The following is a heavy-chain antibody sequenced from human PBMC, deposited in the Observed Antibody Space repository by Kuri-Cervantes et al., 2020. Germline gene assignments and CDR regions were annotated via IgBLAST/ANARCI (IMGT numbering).Heavy chain of an antibody. Sequence: GGSLRLSCAASGFTFSSYAMSWVRQAPGKGLVWVSRINSDGSSTSYADSVKGRFTISRDNAKNTLYLQMNSLRAEDTAVYYCARDRVVVVTAISFQYYYYYGMDVWGQGTTVTVSS. D-gene: IGHD2-21*02. CDR3: ARDRVVVVTAISFQYYYYYGMDV. V-gene: IGHV3-74*01. CDR1: GFTFSSYA. CDR2: INSDGSST. J-gene: IGHJ6*02.